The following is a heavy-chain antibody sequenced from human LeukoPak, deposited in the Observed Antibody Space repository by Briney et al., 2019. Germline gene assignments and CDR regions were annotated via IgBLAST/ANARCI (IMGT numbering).Heavy chain of an antibody. V-gene: IGHV3-21*01. CDR3: ARGCSSTSCDY. J-gene: IGHJ4*02. D-gene: IGHD2-2*01. Sequence: GGSLRLSCAASGFTFSSYSMNWVRQAPGKGLEWVSSISSSSSYIYYADSVKGRFTISRGNAKNSLYLQMNSLRAEDTAVYYCARGCSSTSCDYWGQGTLVTVSS. CDR2: ISSSSSYI. CDR1: GFTFSSYS.